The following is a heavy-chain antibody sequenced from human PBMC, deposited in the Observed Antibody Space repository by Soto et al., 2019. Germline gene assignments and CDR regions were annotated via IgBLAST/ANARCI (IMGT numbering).Heavy chain of an antibody. V-gene: IGHV4-31*03. CDR2: IYHSGTT. Sequence: QVQLQESGPGLVKPSQTLSLTCTVSGGSISSGGYYWSWIRQHPGQGLEWIGCIYHSGTTDSNPSLTSRVTISVDTSKNPFSLKLTSVTAADTAVYYCVRVRGNQLLGWFDPWGQGTLVTVSS. CDR3: VRVRGNQLLGWFDP. J-gene: IGHJ5*02. D-gene: IGHD2-2*01. CDR1: GGSISSGGYY.